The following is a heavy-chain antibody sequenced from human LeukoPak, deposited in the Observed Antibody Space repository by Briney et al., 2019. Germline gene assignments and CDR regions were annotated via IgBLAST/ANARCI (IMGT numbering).Heavy chain of an antibody. Sequence: GASVKVSCKASGYTFTGYYMHWVRQATGQGLEWMGWMNPNSGNTGYAQKFQGRVTMTRNTSISTAYMELSSLRSEDTAVYYCARGEGSSGWYIYYYYYYYMDVWGKGTTVTISS. V-gene: IGHV1-8*02. D-gene: IGHD6-19*01. CDR1: GYTFTGYY. CDR3: ARGEGSSGWYIYYYYYYYMDV. J-gene: IGHJ6*03. CDR2: MNPNSGNT.